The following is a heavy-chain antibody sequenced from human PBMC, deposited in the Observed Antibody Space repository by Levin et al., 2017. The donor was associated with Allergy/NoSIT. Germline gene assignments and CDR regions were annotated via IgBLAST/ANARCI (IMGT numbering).Heavy chain of an antibody. Sequence: SQTLSLTCTVSGGSISSGGYYWSWIRQHPGKGLEWIGYIYYSGSTYYNPSLKSRVTISVDTSKNQFSLKLSSVTAADTAVYYCARVNIVATTAIDYWGQGTLVTVSS. CDR1: GGSISSGGYY. J-gene: IGHJ4*02. D-gene: IGHD5-12*01. V-gene: IGHV4-31*03. CDR3: ARVNIVATTAIDY. CDR2: IYYSGST.